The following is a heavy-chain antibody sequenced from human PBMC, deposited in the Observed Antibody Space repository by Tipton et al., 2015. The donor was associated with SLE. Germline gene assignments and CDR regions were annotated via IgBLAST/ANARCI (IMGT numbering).Heavy chain of an antibody. CDR2: IHHRGST. CDR3: ARGPGIGSSGWYGAFDH. V-gene: IGHV4-39*07. Sequence: TLSLTCIVSGGSISSGDYYWGWIRQPPGKGLEWIGGIHHRGSTYYNPSLKSRVTISVDTSKNQFSLKVTSVTAADTAVYYCARGPGIGSSGWYGAFDHWGQGTLVTVSS. CDR1: GGSISSGDYY. D-gene: IGHD6-19*01. J-gene: IGHJ4*02.